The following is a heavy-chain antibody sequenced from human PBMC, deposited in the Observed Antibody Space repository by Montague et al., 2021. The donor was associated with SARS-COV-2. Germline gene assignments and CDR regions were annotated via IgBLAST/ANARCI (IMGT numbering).Heavy chain of an antibody. Sequence: SLRLSCAASGFTFSSYAMHWVRQAPGKGLEWVAVISYDGSNKYYADSVKGRFTISRDNSKNTLYLQMNSLRAEDTAVYYCARDVFPPSCWPAECFQHWGQGTLVTVSS. CDR3: ARDVFPPSCWPAECFQH. J-gene: IGHJ1*01. V-gene: IGHV3-30-3*01. D-gene: IGHD2-2*01. CDR1: GFTFSSYA. CDR2: ISYDGSNK.